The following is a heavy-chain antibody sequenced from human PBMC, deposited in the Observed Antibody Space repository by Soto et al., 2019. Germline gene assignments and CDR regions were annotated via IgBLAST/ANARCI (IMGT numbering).Heavy chain of an antibody. CDR1: GFTFNNYA. CDR2: IVSIGTNT. V-gene: IGHV3-23*01. Sequence: PGGSLRLSCAASGFTFNNYAMNWVRQAPGKRLEWVSSIVSIGTNTYYADSVKGRFTISRDNSKNTVSLQMNSLRADDTAVYYCAREVIGYQLQNLWYCGGDCYSPRYDYWGQGTLVTVSS. CDR3: AREVIGYQLQNLWYCGGDCYSPRYDY. J-gene: IGHJ4*02. D-gene: IGHD2-21*02.